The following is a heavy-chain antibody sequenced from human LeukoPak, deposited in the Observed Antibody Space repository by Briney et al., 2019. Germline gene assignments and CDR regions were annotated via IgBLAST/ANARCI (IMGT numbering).Heavy chain of an antibody. J-gene: IGHJ5*02. D-gene: IGHD3-10*01. CDR1: GYTFTSYG. Sequence: ASVKVSCKASGYTFTSYGISWVRQAPGQGLEWMGWISAYNGNTNYAQKLQGRVTMTTDTSTSTAYMELRSLRSDDTAVYYCAREWDGSWSSAWFDPWGQGTLVTVSS. CDR3: AREWDGSWSSAWFDP. V-gene: IGHV1-18*01. CDR2: ISAYNGNT.